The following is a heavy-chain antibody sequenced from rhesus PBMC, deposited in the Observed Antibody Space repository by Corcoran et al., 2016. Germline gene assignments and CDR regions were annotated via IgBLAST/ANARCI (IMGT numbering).Heavy chain of an antibody. Sequence: EVQLVESGGGLVQPGGSLRLSCAASGFTFSSYDMSWVRQAPGKGLEWVSFISSTGKTTSYADSVKGRFTISRDNAKNSLSLQMSSLRAEDTAVYYCTSEFDGYFDYWGQGVLVTVSS. CDR2: ISSTGKTT. CDR1: GFTFSSYD. CDR3: TSEFDGYFDY. V-gene: IGHV3-136*01. J-gene: IGHJ4*01.